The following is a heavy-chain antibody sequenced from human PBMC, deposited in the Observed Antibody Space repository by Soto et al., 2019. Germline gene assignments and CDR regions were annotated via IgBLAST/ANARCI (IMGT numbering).Heavy chain of an antibody. J-gene: IGHJ6*02. CDR1: GGSISSGGYY. CDR3: ARAFGELFRNYYYYGMDV. V-gene: IGHV4-31*03. Sequence: QVQLQESGPGLVKPSQTLSLTCTVSGGSISSGGYYWSWIRQHPGKGLEWIGYIYYSGSTYYNPSLKSRVTISVDTSKTRFSRKLSCVTAADTAVYYCARAFGELFRNYYYYGMDVWGQGTTVTVSS. CDR2: IYYSGST. D-gene: IGHD3-10*01.